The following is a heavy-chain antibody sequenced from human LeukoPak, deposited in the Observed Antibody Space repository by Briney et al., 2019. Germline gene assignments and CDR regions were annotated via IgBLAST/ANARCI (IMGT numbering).Heavy chain of an antibody. CDR1: GYAFTGYG. Sequence: GASVKVSCKASGYAFTGYGISWVRQAPGQGLEWMGWISAYNGNTNYAQKLQGRVTMTTDTPTSTAYMELRSLRSDDTAVYYCARGGTQYYYDSSGYFDYWGQGTLVTVSS. CDR2: ISAYNGNT. D-gene: IGHD3-22*01. V-gene: IGHV1-18*01. CDR3: ARGGTQYYYDSSGYFDY. J-gene: IGHJ4*02.